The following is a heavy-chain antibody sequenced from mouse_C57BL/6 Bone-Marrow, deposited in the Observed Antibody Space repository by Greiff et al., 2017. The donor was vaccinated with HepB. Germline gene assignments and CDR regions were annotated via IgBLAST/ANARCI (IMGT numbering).Heavy chain of an antibody. V-gene: IGHV1-26*01. CDR1: GYTFTDYY. Sequence: EVQLQQSGPELVKPGASVKISCKASGYTFTDYYMNWVKQSHGKSLEWIGDINPNNGGTSYNQKFKGKATLTVDKSSSTAYMELRSLTSEDSAVYYCARRGIYYYGSSYGFDYWGQGTTLTVSS. J-gene: IGHJ2*01. CDR3: ARRGIYYYGSSYGFDY. CDR2: INPNNGGT. D-gene: IGHD1-1*01.